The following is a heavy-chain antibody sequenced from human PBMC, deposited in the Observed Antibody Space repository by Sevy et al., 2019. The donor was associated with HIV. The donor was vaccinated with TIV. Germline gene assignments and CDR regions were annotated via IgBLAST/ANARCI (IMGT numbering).Heavy chain of an antibody. CDR3: ARDWVVVVAANYGMDV. V-gene: IGHV3-33*01. CDR1: GFTFSSYG. CDR2: ISYDGSNK. D-gene: IGHD2-15*01. Sequence: GGSLRLSCAASGFTFSSYGIHWVRQAPGKGLEWVAVISYDGSNKYYADSVKGLFTISRDNSKNTLYLQMNSLRAEDTALYYCARDWVVVVAANYGMDVWGQGTTVTVSS. J-gene: IGHJ6*02.